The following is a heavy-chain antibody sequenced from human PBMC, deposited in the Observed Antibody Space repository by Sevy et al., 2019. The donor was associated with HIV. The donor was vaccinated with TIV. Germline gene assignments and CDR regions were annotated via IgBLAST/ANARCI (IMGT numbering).Heavy chain of an antibody. Sequence: ASVKVSCKASGYSFTGYYMHWVRQAPGQGLEWMGRINPISGATDDSQKFQGRVTMTRDTSISTAYMEVSRLRSDDTAVYYWVRAPTDFLTGGMDVWGQGTTVTVSS. D-gene: IGHD3-9*01. J-gene: IGHJ6*02. CDR3: VRAPTDFLTGGMDV. CDR2: INPISGAT. V-gene: IGHV1-2*06. CDR1: GYSFTGYY.